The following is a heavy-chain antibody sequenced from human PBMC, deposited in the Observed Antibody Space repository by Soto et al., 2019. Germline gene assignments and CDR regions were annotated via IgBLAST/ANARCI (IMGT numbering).Heavy chain of an antibody. CDR3: ARLGGYYQAVDY. J-gene: IGHJ4*02. V-gene: IGHV4-59*08. CDR2: IYYSGST. CDR1: GGSISSYY. Sequence: SETLSLTCTVSGGSISSYYWSWIRQPPGKGLEWIGYIYYSGSTNYYPSLKSRVTISVDTSKNQFSLKLSSVTAADTAVYYCARLGGYYQAVDYWGQGTLVTVS. D-gene: IGHD3-22*01.